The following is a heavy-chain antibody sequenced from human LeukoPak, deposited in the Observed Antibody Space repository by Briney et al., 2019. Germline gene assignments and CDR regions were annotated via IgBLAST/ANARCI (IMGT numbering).Heavy chain of an antibody. V-gene: IGHV3-23*01. CDR3: AKYISSGYRYFDY. CDR1: GFTFSSYA. J-gene: IGHJ4*02. D-gene: IGHD6-6*01. Sequence: PGGSLRLSCAASGFTFSSYAMSWVRQAPGKGLEWVSAISGSGGSTHYADSVKGRFTISRDNSKNTLYLQMNGLRAEDTAVYYCAKYISSGYRYFDYWGQGTLVTVSS. CDR2: ISGSGGST.